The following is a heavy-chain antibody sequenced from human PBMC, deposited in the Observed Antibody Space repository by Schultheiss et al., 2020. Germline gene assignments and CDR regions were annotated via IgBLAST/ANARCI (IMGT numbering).Heavy chain of an antibody. J-gene: IGHJ6*02. CDR2: ISAYNGNT. V-gene: IGHV1-18*01. Sequence: ASVKVSCKASGGTFTSYGISWVRQAPGQGLEWMGWISAYNGNTNYAQKLQGRVTMTEDTSTDTAYMELSSLRSEDTAVYYCARDRRWLQPGGMDVWGQGTTVTVSS. CDR3: ARDRRWLQPGGMDV. D-gene: IGHD5-24*01. CDR1: GGTFTSYG.